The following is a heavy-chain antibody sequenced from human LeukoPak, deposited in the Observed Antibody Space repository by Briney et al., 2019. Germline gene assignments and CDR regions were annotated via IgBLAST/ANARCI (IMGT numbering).Heavy chain of an antibody. Sequence: PSETLSLTCTVSGGSISSYYWSWIRQPPGKGLEWIGFIYYSGSTNYNPSLKSRVTISVDTSKNQFSLKLSSVTAADTAVYYCARDRRGLAFDIWGQGTMVTVSS. CDR3: ARDRRGLAFDI. D-gene: IGHD3-10*01. J-gene: IGHJ3*02. CDR2: IYYSGST. V-gene: IGHV4-59*01. CDR1: GGSISSYY.